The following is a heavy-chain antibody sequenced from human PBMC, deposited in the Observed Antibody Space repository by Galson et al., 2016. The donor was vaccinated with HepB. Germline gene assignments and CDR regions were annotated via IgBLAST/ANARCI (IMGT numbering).Heavy chain of an antibody. Sequence: PALVKPTQTLTLTCTFSGFSLRTNGMCVSWIRQPPGKALEWLARIDWDNNEYRSPSLRTSLTISKNTSKNQVVLTMTNLDPEDTATYYFARTPRYCRGDGCDGFDIWGQGTMVTVSS. CDR2: IDWDNNE. CDR1: GFSLRTNGMC. V-gene: IGHV2-70*11. J-gene: IGHJ3*02. D-gene: IGHD2-15*01. CDR3: ARTPRYCRGDGCDGFDI.